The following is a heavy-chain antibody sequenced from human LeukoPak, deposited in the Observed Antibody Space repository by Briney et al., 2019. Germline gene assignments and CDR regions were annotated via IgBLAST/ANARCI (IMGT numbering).Heavy chain of an antibody. V-gene: IGHV3-48*04. CDR2: ISSSSSSTI. CDR1: GFTFSSYS. Sequence: GGSLRLSCAASGFTFSSYSMNWVRQAPGKGLEWVSYISSSSSSTIYYADSVKGRFTISRDNAKNSLYLQMNSLRAEDTAVYYCARGLLRYFDWLFDAFDIWGQGTMVTVSS. CDR3: ARGLLRYFDWLFDAFDI. D-gene: IGHD3-9*01. J-gene: IGHJ3*02.